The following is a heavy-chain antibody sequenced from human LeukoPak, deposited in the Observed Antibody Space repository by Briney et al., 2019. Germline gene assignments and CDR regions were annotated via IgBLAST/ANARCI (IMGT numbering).Heavy chain of an antibody. CDR3: ARDLPSGHYGMDV. Sequence: GGSLRLSCAASGFTSSRYWMHWVRQAPGKGLVWVSRINNDGSSTTYADSVKGRFTISRDNSKNTLYLQMNSLRTEDTAVYYCARDLPSGHYGMDVWGQGTTVTVSS. V-gene: IGHV3-74*03. CDR1: GFTSSRYW. D-gene: IGHD7-27*01. CDR2: INNDGSST. J-gene: IGHJ6*02.